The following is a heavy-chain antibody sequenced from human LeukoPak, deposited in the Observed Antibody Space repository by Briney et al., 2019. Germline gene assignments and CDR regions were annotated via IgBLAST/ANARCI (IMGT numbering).Heavy chain of an antibody. J-gene: IGHJ6*02. V-gene: IGHV1-18*01. CDR3: ATEAAYDFWSMDV. D-gene: IGHD3-3*01. CDR1: GYTFTTYG. Sequence: GASVKVSCKASGYTFTTYGISWVRQAPGQGLEWMGWVSGNNGNTNYAQKLQGRVTMTTDTSTNTAYMELSSLRSEDTAVYYCATEAAYDFWSMDVWGQGTTVTVSS. CDR2: VSGNNGNT.